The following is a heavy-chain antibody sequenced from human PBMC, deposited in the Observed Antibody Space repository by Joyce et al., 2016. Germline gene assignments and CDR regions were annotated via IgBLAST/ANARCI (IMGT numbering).Heavy chain of an antibody. Sequence: QAQLVQSGAEMKKPGSSVKVSCKTSEATFERYAITWVRRAPGQGPEWMGGIIPFYGKTDFSPKFQDGVTITADKSTVTVYLELRGLRSEDTAVYYCARGEAYCTIRSCSVAWFDPWGQGTLVTVSS. J-gene: IGHJ5*02. D-gene: IGHD2-21*01. CDR2: IIPFYGKT. V-gene: IGHV1-69*06. CDR3: ARGEAYCTIRSCSVAWFDP. CDR1: EATFERYA.